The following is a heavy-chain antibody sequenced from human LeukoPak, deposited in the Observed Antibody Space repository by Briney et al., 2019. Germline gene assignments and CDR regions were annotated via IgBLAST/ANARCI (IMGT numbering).Heavy chain of an antibody. V-gene: IGHV1-3*01. D-gene: IGHD6-19*01. CDR3: VRGAPIRVAVAATFDP. Sequence: GASVKVSCKTSGFTFTTYSMHWVRQAPGERLEWMGWINAANGNTQYSQKFQGRVTITRDTSASTAYMELSSLRSEDTAVYSCVRGAPIRVAVAATFDPWGQGTLVTVPS. J-gene: IGHJ5*02. CDR1: GFTFTTYS. CDR2: INAANGNT.